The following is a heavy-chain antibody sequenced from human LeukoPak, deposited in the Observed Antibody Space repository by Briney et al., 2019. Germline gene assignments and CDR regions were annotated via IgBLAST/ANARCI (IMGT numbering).Heavy chain of an antibody. D-gene: IGHD3-16*02. V-gene: IGHV1-24*01. Sequence: ASVKVSCKVSGYTLTELSMHWVRQAPGKGLEWMGGFDPEAGEPIYAQKFQGRVTMTEDTSTDTAYMELSSLRSEDTAMYYCATARRYYDYVWGSYRYGESFDYWGQGTLVTVSS. CDR3: ATARRYYDYVWGSYRYGESFDY. J-gene: IGHJ4*02. CDR2: FDPEAGEP. CDR1: GYTLTELS.